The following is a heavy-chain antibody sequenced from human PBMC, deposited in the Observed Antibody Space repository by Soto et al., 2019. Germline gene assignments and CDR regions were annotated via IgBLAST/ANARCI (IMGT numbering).Heavy chain of an antibody. CDR1: GFILSDHY. J-gene: IGHJ4*02. Sequence: EVQLVESGGGLVQPGGSLRLSCVASGFILSDHYMDWVRQAPGKGLEWVGRSRNKVNSYTTEYAASVKGRFTISRDDSKNSLYLQMNSLKTEDTAVYYCARDLGYNWNSLRDYWGQGTLVTVSS. V-gene: IGHV3-72*01. CDR2: SRNKVNSYTT. D-gene: IGHD1-20*01. CDR3: ARDLGYNWNSLRDY.